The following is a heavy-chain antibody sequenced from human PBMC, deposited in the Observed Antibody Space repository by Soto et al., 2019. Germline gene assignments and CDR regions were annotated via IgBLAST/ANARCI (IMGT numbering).Heavy chain of an antibody. CDR2: ISGSGGST. CDR3: ANLHVGYYDSSGYPPRFDY. CDR1: GFTFSSYA. V-gene: IGHV3-23*01. J-gene: IGHJ4*02. D-gene: IGHD3-22*01. Sequence: AGGSLRLSCAASGFTFSSYAMSWVRQAPGKGLEWVSAISGSGGSTYYADSVKGRSTISRDNSKNTLYLQMNSLRAEDTAVYYCANLHVGYYDSSGYPPRFDYWGQGTLVTVSS.